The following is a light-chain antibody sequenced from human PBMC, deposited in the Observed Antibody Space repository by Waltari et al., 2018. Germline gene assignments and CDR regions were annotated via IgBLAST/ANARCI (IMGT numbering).Light chain of an antibody. CDR1: STDVGAHHF. CDR3: SSYTRGRTYV. V-gene: IGLV2-14*03. J-gene: IGLJ1*01. CDR2: DVS. Sequence: QSALTQPASVSGSPGQSIAISRSGRSTDVGAHHFVSWYQQHPGKAPKLIIFDVSSRSSGISYRFSGSKFGNTASLTISGLQAEDEADYFCSSYTRGRTYVFGSGTKVTVL.